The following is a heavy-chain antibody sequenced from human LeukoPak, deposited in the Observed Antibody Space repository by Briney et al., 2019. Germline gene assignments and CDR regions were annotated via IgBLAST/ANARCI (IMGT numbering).Heavy chain of an antibody. CDR3: VREHSSSADY. CDR2: INYSGST. D-gene: IGHD6-6*01. CDR1: GGSVSSSSHY. V-gene: IGHV4-39*07. Sequence: PSETLSLTCTVSGGSVSSSSHYWAWIRQPPGKGLEWIGSINYSGSTYYNPSLKSRIPISVDTSKNQFSLKLSSVTAADTAVYYCVREHSSSADYWGQGTLVTVSS. J-gene: IGHJ4*02.